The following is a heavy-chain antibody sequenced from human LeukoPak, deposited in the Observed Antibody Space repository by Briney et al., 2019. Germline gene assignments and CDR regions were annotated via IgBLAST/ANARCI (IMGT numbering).Heavy chain of an antibody. CDR1: GFIFSSYA. CDR3: TTGYSSTWHDGY. Sequence: GGSLRLSCAASGFIFSSYAMSWVRQAPGKGLEWVGRIKSTADGGTTDYAAVVKGRFTISRDDSKNTLYVQMNNLKTEDTAIYYCTTGYSSTWHDGYWGQGTLVTVSS. J-gene: IGHJ4*02. CDR2: IKSTADGGTT. V-gene: IGHV3-15*01. D-gene: IGHD6-13*01.